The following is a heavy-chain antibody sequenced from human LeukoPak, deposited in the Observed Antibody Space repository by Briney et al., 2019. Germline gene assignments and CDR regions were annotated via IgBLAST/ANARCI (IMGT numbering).Heavy chain of an antibody. CDR1: GFTFDDYA. J-gene: IGHJ5*02. Sequence: PGRSLRLSCAASGFTFDDYAMHWVRQAPGKGLEWVSGISWNSGSIGYADSVKGRFTISRDNAKNSLYLQMNSLRAEDTAVYYCARDPRSGCTSTSCFWGWFDPWGQGTLVTVSS. CDR3: ARDPRSGCTSTSCFWGWFDP. CDR2: ISWNSGSI. D-gene: IGHD2-2*01. V-gene: IGHV3-9*01.